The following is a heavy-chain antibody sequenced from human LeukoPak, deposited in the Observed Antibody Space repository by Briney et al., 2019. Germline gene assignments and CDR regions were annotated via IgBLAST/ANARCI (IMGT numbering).Heavy chain of an antibody. CDR1: GYTFTSYG. CDR3: ARDQRGDIVVVPAAIPLFDY. J-gene: IGHJ4*02. D-gene: IGHD2-2*01. CDR2: ISAYNGNT. Sequence: ASVKVSCKASGYTFTSYGISWVRQAPGQGLEWMGWISAYNGNTNYAQKLQGRVTMTTDTSTSTAYMELRSPRSDDTAVYYCARDQRGDIVVVPAAIPLFDYWGQGTLVTVSS. V-gene: IGHV1-18*01.